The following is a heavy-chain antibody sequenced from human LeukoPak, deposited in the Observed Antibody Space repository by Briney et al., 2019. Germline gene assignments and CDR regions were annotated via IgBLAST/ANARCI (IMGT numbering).Heavy chain of an antibody. D-gene: IGHD5-18*01. CDR3: ARGVYTFYYGLDV. CDR2: INGGNGNT. J-gene: IGHJ6*02. V-gene: IGHV1-3*01. Sequence: ASVKVSCKASGYIFTGYAMDWVRQAPGQRLEWMGWINGGNGNTKYSKKFQGRVTITRDTSASTAYMELSSLRSEDTAVYYCARGVYTFYYGLDVWGQGTTVTVSS. CDR1: GYIFTGYA.